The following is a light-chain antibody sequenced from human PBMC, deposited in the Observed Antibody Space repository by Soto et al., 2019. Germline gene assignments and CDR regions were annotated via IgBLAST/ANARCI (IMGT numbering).Light chain of an antibody. CDR3: QQRSNWPPYT. V-gene: IGKV3-11*01. CDR1: QNVSSY. CDR2: DAS. J-gene: IGKJ2*01. Sequence: EIVLTQSPATLSLSPGERATLSCRAGQNVSSYLAWYQQKPGQAPRLLIYDASNRATGIPARFSGSGSGTDFTLTISSLEPEDFAVYYCQQRSNWPPYTFGQGTKLEIK.